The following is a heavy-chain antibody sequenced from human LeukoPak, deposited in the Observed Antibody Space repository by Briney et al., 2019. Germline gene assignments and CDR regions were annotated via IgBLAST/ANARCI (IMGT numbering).Heavy chain of an antibody. CDR3: SRGGAPAGYAYDI. J-gene: IGHJ3*02. D-gene: IGHD6-13*01. CDR2: IGTAGDT. Sequence: GVSLRLSCATSGFTFRNFDLHWVRQATGEGLEWVSAIGTAGDTYYPDSVKGRFTISRDNAKDSFYLQMNNLRVGDTAVYYCSRGGAPAGYAYDIWGHGTVVTVSS. V-gene: IGHV3-13*01. CDR1: GFTFRNFD.